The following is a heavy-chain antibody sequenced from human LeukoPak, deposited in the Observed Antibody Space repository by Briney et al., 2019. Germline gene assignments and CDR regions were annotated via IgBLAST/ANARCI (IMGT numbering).Heavy chain of an antibody. Sequence: ASVKVSCKASGYTFTSYAMHWVRQAPGQRLEWMGWINAGNGNTKYSQKFQGRVTITRDTSASTAYMELSSLRSEDTAVYYCARLIRFLEWPNAFDIWGQGTMVTVSS. J-gene: IGHJ3*02. V-gene: IGHV1-3*01. CDR1: GYTFTSYA. CDR3: ARLIRFLEWPNAFDI. D-gene: IGHD3-3*01. CDR2: INAGNGNT.